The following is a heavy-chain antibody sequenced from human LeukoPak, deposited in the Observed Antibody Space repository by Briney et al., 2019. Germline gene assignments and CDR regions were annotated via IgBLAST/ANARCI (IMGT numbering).Heavy chain of an antibody. D-gene: IGHD6-13*01. Sequence: PSETLSLTCTVSGGSISSYYWSWIRQPAGKGLEWIGRIYTSGSTNYNPSLKSRVTMSVDTSKNQFSLKLSSVTAADTAVYYCARASYSSSWYGDYAFDIWGQGTMVTVSS. J-gene: IGHJ3*02. CDR3: ARASYSSSWYGDYAFDI. CDR1: GGSISSYY. CDR2: IYTSGST. V-gene: IGHV4-4*07.